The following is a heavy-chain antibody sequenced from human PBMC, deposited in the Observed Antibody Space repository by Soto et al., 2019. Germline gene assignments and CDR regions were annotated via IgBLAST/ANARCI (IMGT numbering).Heavy chain of an antibody. V-gene: IGHV3-23*01. Sequence: GGSLSLSCAASGFTFSNYAMSWVRQAPGKGLEWVSTLSGSGGSTYYADSVKGRFTISRDNSKNTLYLQMNSLRAEDTAVYYCAKDTVPVATPWFDPWGQGTLVTVSS. J-gene: IGHJ5*02. D-gene: IGHD2-2*01. CDR1: GFTFSNYA. CDR2: LSGSGGST. CDR3: AKDTVPVATPWFDP.